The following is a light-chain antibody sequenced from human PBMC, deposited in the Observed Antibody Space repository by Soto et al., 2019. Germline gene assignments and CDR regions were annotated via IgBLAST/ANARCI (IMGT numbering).Light chain of an antibody. CDR2: DAS. V-gene: IGKV3-11*01. J-gene: IGKJ2*01. CDR3: QQRSNWPL. Sequence: EIVLTQSPATLSLSPGERATLSCRASQSVSSYLALYQHKPGQAPSLLFYDASNRATGIPARFSGSGSGTDFTLTISSLEPEDFAVSYCQQRSNWPLFGQGTKLEIK. CDR1: QSVSSY.